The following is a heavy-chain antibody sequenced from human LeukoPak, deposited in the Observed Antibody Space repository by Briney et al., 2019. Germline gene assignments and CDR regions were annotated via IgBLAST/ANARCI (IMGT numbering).Heavy chain of an antibody. Sequence: ASVKVSCKASGYTFTSYYMHWVRQAPGQGLEWMGIINPSGGSTSYAQKFQGRVTMTRDMSTSTVYMELSSLRSEDTAVYYCARVVTRGILTTTDPRGAFDIWGQGTMVTVSS. V-gene: IGHV1-46*01. CDR1: GYTFTSYY. J-gene: IGHJ3*02. D-gene: IGHD3-9*01. CDR3: ARVVTRGILTTTDPRGAFDI. CDR2: INPSGGST.